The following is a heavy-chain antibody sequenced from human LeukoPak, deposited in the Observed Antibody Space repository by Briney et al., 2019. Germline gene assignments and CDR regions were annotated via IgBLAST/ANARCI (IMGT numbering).Heavy chain of an antibody. J-gene: IGHJ5*02. CDR3: ARDYYGP. D-gene: IGHD3-22*01. CDR2: IYSRGST. V-gene: IGHV3-66*03. Sequence: PGGSLRLSCAASGFTVSNKYMRWVRQAPGKGLEWVSSIYSRGSTSYVDSVKGRFTISRDNSKNTLFLQMNSLRVEDTAVYYCARDYYGPWGQGTLVTVSS. CDR1: GFTVSNKY.